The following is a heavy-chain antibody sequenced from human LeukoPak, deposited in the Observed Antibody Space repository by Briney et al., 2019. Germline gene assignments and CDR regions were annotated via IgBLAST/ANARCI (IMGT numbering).Heavy chain of an antibody. Sequence: SETLSLTCTVSGGSISSYYGSWIRQPPGKGLEWIGYIYYSGSTNYNPSLKSRVTISVDTSKNQFSLKLSSVTAADTAVYYCARALWFGEFYFDYWGQGTLVTVSS. D-gene: IGHD3-10*01. CDR1: GGSISSYY. V-gene: IGHV4-59*01. CDR2: IYYSGST. CDR3: ARALWFGEFYFDY. J-gene: IGHJ4*02.